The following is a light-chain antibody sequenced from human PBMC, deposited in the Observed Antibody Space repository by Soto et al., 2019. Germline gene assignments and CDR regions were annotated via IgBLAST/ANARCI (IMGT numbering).Light chain of an antibody. Sequence: EIAMTQSPATLSVSPGERATLSCRASQSVSSKLAWYQQKPGQAPRLLIYDASTRATGIPARFSGSGSGTEFTLTISSLQSEDFAVYYCKQFNNWPRTVGQGNKVDIK. J-gene: IGKJ1*01. CDR3: KQFNNWPRT. V-gene: IGKV3-15*01. CDR1: QSVSSK. CDR2: DAS.